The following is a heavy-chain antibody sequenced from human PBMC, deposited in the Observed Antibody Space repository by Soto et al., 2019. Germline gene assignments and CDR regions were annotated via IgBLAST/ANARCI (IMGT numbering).Heavy chain of an antibody. J-gene: IGHJ6*03. CDR2: IYYSGST. Sequence: SETLSLTCTVSGGSISSYYWSWIRQPPGKGLEWIGYIYYSGSTNYNPSLKSRVTISVDTSKNQFSLKLSSVTAADTAVYYCARHRVQNYYYYYYMDVWGKGTTVTVSS. CDR3: ARHRVQNYYYYYYMDV. CDR1: GGSISSYY. D-gene: IGHD1-1*01. V-gene: IGHV4-59*08.